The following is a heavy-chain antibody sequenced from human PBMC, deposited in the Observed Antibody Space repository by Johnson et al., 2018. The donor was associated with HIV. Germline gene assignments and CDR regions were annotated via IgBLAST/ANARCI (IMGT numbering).Heavy chain of an antibody. CDR1: GFTFDDYA. CDR3: AKGIVVGVRAFDI. Sequence: MQLVESGGGVVQPGRSLRLSCAASGFTFDDYAMHWVRQAPRKGLEWVSAISGSGGSTYYADSVKGRFTISRDNSKNTLYLHMNSLRAEDTAVYYCAKGIVVGVRAFDIWGQGTMVTVSS. CDR2: ISGSGGST. J-gene: IGHJ3*02. V-gene: IGHV3-23*04. D-gene: IGHD3-22*01.